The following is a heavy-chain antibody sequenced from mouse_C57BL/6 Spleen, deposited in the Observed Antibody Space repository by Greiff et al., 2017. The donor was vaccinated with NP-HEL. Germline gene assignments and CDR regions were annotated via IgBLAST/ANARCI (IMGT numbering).Heavy chain of an antibody. Sequence: QVHVKQPGAELVKPGASVKVSCKASGYTFTSYWMHWVKQRPGQGLEWIGRIHPSDSDTNYNQKFKGKATLTVDKSSSTAYMQLSSLTSVDSAVYYCAIPIYYDYDGFAYWGQGTLVTVSA. CDR3: AIPIYYDYDGFAY. J-gene: IGHJ3*01. CDR2: IHPSDSDT. D-gene: IGHD2-4*01. CDR1: GYTFTSYW. V-gene: IGHV1-74*01.